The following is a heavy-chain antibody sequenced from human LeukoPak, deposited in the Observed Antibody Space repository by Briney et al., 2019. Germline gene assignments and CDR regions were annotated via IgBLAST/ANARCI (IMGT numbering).Heavy chain of an antibody. CDR2: IYYSGST. CDR3: ARHQYHYDSSGYYAEYPYYFDY. D-gene: IGHD3-22*01. CDR1: GGSISSSSYY. J-gene: IGHJ4*02. Sequence: PSETLSLTCTVSGGSISSSSYYWGWIRQPPGKGLEWIGSIYYSGSTYYNPSLKSRVTISVDTSKNQFSLKLSSVTAADTAVYYCARHQYHYDSSGYYAEYPYYFDYWGQGTLVTVSS. V-gene: IGHV4-39*01.